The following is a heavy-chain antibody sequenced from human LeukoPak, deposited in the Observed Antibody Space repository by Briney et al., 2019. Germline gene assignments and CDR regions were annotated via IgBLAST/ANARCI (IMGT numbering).Heavy chain of an antibody. J-gene: IGHJ6*02. CDR3: ARDQGYYYGMDV. CDR1: SGSIWTSDYY. V-gene: IGHV4-61*08. CDR2: IYYSGST. Sequence: PSETLSLTCTVSSGSIWTSDYYWGCIRQFPGKGLEWIGYIYYSGSTNYNPSLKSRVTISVDTSKNQFSLKLSSVTAADTAVYYCARDQGYYYGMDVWGQGTTVTVSS.